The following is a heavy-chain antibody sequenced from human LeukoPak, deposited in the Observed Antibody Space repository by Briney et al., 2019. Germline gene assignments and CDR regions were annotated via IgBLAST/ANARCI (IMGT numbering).Heavy chain of an antibody. V-gene: IGHV4-59*12. CDR2: MFHSGST. J-gene: IGHJ3*02. CDR3: ARLGQTVTGFYSLDI. D-gene: IGHD3-9*01. Sequence: SETLSLTCSVSGASISGNYWSWIRQPPGKGLEFIGYMFHSGSTNYNPSLKGRVITSLDASKNQFSLKLFSVTAADTAVYYCARLGQTVTGFYSLDIWGQGTMVTVSS. CDR1: GASISGNY.